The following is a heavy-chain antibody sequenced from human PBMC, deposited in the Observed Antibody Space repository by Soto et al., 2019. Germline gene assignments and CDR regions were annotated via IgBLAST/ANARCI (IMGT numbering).Heavy chain of an antibody. D-gene: IGHD3-22*01. V-gene: IGHV1-3*05. CDR2: INAGNGNT. CDR3: ARRRGGGASSGDY. J-gene: IGHJ4*02. CDR1: GYTFTSYA. Sequence: QVQLVQSGAEEKKPGASVKVSCKASGYTFTSYAMPWVRQAPGQRLEWMGWINAGNGNTKYSQKFQGSVTITRDTSGSMADTEVTSLRTEATGVYYCARRRGGGASSGDYWGQGTLVTVSS.